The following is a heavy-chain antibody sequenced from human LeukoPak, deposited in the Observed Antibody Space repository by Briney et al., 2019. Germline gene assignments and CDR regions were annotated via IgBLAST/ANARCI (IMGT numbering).Heavy chain of an antibody. CDR3: AKGKVNHDGALDA. D-gene: IGHD2-21*01. V-gene: IGHV3-23*01. J-gene: IGHJ3*01. Sequence: GGSLRLSCAASGFTFSSYAMSWVRQAPGKGLEWVSSISGGDGNTYYADSVKGRFTISRDNSKKTLYLQMNSLRAEDTAVYYCAKGKVNHDGALDAWGQGTLVTVSS. CDR2: ISGGDGNT. CDR1: GFTFSSYA.